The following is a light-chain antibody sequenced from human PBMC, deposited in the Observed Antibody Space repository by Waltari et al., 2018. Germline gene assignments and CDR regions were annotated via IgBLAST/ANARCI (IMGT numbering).Light chain of an antibody. CDR3: SSYISSSTLEV. CDR2: DVS. V-gene: IGLV2-14*03. Sequence: QSALTQPASVSGSPGQSITISCTGTSGDVGGYNYVSWYQQHPGNAPKLMIFDVSNRPSGVSNRFSVSKSGNTASLTISGLQAEDEADYYCSSYISSSTLEVFGGGTRLTVL. J-gene: IGLJ3*02. CDR1: SGDVGGYNY.